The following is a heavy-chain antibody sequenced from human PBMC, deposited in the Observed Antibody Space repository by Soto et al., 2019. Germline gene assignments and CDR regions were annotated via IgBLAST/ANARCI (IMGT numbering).Heavy chain of an antibody. J-gene: IGHJ3*01. Sequence: PGGSLRLSCAASGFTLSDYYMSWIRQAPGKGLEWVSFSNNIRGHTNYADSVKGRFTISRDNTKNSLYLQMNSLRAEDTAVYYCARGDYHDTSGPFSDAFDVWGQGTMVTV. CDR3: ARGDYHDTSGPFSDAFDV. CDR2: SNNIRGHT. D-gene: IGHD3-22*01. V-gene: IGHV3-11*06. CDR1: GFTLSDYY.